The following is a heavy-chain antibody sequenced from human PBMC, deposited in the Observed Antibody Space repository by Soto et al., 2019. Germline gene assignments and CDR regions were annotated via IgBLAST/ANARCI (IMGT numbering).Heavy chain of an antibody. V-gene: IGHV3-21*01. J-gene: IGHJ4*02. Sequence: GGSLRLSCAASGLTFSSYSMTWVRQAPGKGLEWVSSISSSSSYIYYADSVKGRFTISRDNAKNSLYLQMNSLRAEDTAVYYCARDQAVAGSDFDYWGQGTLVTVSS. D-gene: IGHD6-19*01. CDR1: GLTFSSYS. CDR3: ARDQAVAGSDFDY. CDR2: ISSSSSYI.